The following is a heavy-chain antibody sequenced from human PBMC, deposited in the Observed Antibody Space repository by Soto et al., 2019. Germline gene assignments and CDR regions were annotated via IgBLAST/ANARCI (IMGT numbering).Heavy chain of an antibody. J-gene: IGHJ6*02. CDR3: ARDSTAPVPPYYYYYGMDV. CDR2: IYYSGST. V-gene: IGHV4-39*07. CDR1: GGSISSSSYY. D-gene: IGHD4-17*01. Sequence: SETLSLTCTVSGGSISSSSYYWGWIRQPPGKGLEWIGSIYYSGSTYYNPSLKSRVTISVDTSKNQFSLKLSSVTAADTAVYYCARDSTAPVPPYYYYYGMDVWGQGTTVTVSS.